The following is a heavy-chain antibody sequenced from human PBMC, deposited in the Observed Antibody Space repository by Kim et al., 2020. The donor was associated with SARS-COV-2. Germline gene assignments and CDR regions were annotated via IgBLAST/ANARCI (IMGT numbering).Heavy chain of an antibody. CDR1: GFTFSSYG. J-gene: IGHJ4*01. D-gene: IGHD3-10*01. CDR2: ISYDGSNK. Sequence: GGSLRLSCAASGFTFSSYGMHWVRQAPGKGLEWVAVISYDGSNKYYADSVKGRFTISRDNSKNTLYLQMNSLRAEDTAVYYCAKDRYYGSGSYYNVYWG. V-gene: IGHV3-30*18. CDR3: AKDRYYGSGSYYNVY.